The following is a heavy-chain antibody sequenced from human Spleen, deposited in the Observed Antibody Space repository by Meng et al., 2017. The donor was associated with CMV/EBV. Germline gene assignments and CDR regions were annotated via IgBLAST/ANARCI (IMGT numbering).Heavy chain of an antibody. Sequence: YRIAWVRQAPGQGLEWMGWISAYNGYTNYAQKFQGRVTMTTDTSTSTAYMELRSLRSDDTAVYYCARGGDILTGYYNMGDDWFDPWGQGTLVTVSS. CDR1: YR. CDR2: ISAYNGYT. D-gene: IGHD3-9*01. J-gene: IGHJ5*02. CDR3: ARGGDILTGYYNMGDDWFDP. V-gene: IGHV1-18*01.